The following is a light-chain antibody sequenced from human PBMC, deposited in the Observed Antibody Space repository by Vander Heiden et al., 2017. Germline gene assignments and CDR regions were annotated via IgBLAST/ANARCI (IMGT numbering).Light chain of an antibody. V-gene: IGLV3-21*02. Sequence: YVLTQSPSVSVAPGQTARMTCCGDNMGSNSVHWYQQRPGQAPVLVVYDDSGRPSGIPERFSGSNSGNTATLTISRVEAGDEADYYCQVWDTSSDHEGVFGGGTKLTVL. CDR3: QVWDTSSDHEGV. J-gene: IGLJ3*02. CDR2: DDS. CDR1: NMGSNS.